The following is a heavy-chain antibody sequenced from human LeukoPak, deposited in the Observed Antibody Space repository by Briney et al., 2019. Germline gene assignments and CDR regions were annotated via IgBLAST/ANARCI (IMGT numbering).Heavy chain of an antibody. D-gene: IGHD7-27*01. J-gene: IGHJ5*02. CDR2: INNYNGNT. V-gene: IGHV1-18*04. CDR1: GYTFTNYG. Sequence: GASVKVSCKASGYTFTNYGISWVRQAPGQGLEWMGWINNYNGNTNYAQKFQGRVTMTTDTSTSTAYMELRSLRSDDTAVYYCARNSPRDVAGRQFLPGVLSLLSQCDNCFDPWGQGTLVSVSS. CDR3: ARNSPRDVAGRQFLPGVLSLLSQCDNCFDP.